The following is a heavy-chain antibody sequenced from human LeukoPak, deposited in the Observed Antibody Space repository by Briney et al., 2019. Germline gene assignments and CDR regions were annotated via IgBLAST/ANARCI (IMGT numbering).Heavy chain of an antibody. D-gene: IGHD4-17*01. V-gene: IGHV3-15*01. Sequence: GGSLRLSCAASGFAFSNAWMSWVRQAPGKGLEWVGRFKSKTDGGTTDYAAPVKGRFTISRDGSKNTLYLQMNSLKTEDTDVYYCTTRRYGDYPYYFDYWGQGTLVTVSS. J-gene: IGHJ4*02. CDR2: FKSKTDGGTT. CDR1: GFAFSNAW. CDR3: TTRRYGDYPYYFDY.